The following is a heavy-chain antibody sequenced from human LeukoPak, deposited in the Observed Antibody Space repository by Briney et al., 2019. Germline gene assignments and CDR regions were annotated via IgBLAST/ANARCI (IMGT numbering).Heavy chain of an antibody. CDR3: ARGLLMYYYGSGSYNWFDP. Sequence: PSETLSLTCAVYGGSFSGYYWSWIRQPPGKRLEWIGEINHSGSTNYNPSLKSRVTISVDTSKNQFSLKLSSVTAADTAVYYCARGLLMYYYGSGSYNWFDPWGQGTLVTVSP. CDR2: INHSGST. D-gene: IGHD3-10*01. J-gene: IGHJ5*02. V-gene: IGHV4-34*01. CDR1: GGSFSGYY.